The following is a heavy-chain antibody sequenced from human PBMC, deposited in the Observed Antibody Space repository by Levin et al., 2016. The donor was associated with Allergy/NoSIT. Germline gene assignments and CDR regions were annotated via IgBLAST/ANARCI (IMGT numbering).Heavy chain of an antibody. Sequence: SETLSLTCTVSGGSISSYYWSWIRQPPGKGLEWIGYIYYSGSTNYNPSLKSRVTISVDTSKNQFSLKLSSVTAADTAVYYCARLFDGDYDNWFDPWGQGTLVTVSS. J-gene: IGHJ5*02. CDR2: IYYSGST. CDR1: GGSISSYY. D-gene: IGHD4-17*01. V-gene: IGHV4-59*08. CDR3: ARLFDGDYDNWFDP.